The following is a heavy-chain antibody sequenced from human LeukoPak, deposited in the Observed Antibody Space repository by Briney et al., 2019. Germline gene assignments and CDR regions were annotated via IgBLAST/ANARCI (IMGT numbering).Heavy chain of an antibody. CDR2: ISNDGSKK. Sequence: GMSVRLSCAASGFHFSTYGMHGVRQAPGKGREGVAAISNDGSKKFYTDSVKGRFTISRDNPKTTMNLQMNRLRAEDTAVYYCAKGGGSIGRSYSFASWGQGTLVTVSS. J-gene: IGHJ4*02. CDR3: AKGGGSIGRSYSFAS. V-gene: IGHV3-30*18. D-gene: IGHD2-15*01. CDR1: GFHFSTYG.